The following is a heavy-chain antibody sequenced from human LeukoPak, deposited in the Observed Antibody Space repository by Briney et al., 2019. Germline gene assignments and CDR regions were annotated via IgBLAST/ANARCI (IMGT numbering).Heavy chain of an antibody. J-gene: IGHJ4*02. V-gene: IGHV1-2*02. CDR1: GYTFTGYY. CDR2: INPNSGGT. CDR3: ARDPSLVGATGD. Sequence: ASVKVSCKASGYTFTGYYMHWVRQAPGQGLEWMGWINPNSGGTNYAQRFQGRVTMTRDTSISTAYMELSRLGSDDTAVYYCARDPSLVGATGDWGQGTLVAVSS. D-gene: IGHD1-26*01.